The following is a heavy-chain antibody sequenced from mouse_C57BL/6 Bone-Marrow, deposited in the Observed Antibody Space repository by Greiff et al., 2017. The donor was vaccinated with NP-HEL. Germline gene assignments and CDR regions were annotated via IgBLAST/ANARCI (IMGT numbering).Heavy chain of an antibody. CDR3: ATPITTVVASNAMDY. D-gene: IGHD1-1*01. CDR2: IWRGGST. J-gene: IGHJ4*01. V-gene: IGHV2-5*01. CDR1: GFSLTSYG. Sequence: QVQLKESGPGLVQPSQSLSITCTVSGFSLTSYGVHWVRQSPGKGLEWLGVIWRGGSTDYNAAFMSRLSITKDNSKSQVFFKMNSLQADDTAIYYGATPITTVVASNAMDYWGQGTSVTVSS.